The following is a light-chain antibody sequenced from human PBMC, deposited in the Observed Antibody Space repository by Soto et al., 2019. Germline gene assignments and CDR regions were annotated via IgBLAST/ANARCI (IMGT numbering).Light chain of an antibody. J-gene: IGLJ1*01. Sequence: QSVLTQPASVSDSPGQSITISCIGTSSDIGAFNHVSWHQQHPGKAPKLIIYDVINRPSGVSKRFSGSKTGNTASLIISGLQAEDEADYYCSSYTSSSSYVFGSGTKVTVL. CDR3: SSYTSSSSYV. CDR2: DVI. CDR1: SSDIGAFNH. V-gene: IGLV2-14*03.